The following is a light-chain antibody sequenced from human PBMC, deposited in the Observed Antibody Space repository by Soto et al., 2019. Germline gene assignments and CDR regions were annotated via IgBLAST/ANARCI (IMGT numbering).Light chain of an antibody. J-gene: IGKJ4*01. Sequence: EIVMTQSPATLSVSPGERATLSCRASQSVSSNLAWYQQKPGQAPRLLIYGTSTRATGIPARFSGSGSGTEFTLTISSLQSEDFAVYYCQQYGGTPLVTFGGGTKVDIK. CDR2: GTS. CDR3: QQYGGTPLVT. V-gene: IGKV3-15*01. CDR1: QSVSSN.